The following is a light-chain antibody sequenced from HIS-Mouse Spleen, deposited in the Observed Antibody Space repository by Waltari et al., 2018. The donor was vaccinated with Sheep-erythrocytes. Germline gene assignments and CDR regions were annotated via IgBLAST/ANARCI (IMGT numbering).Light chain of an antibody. CDR3: CSYAGSSTPWV. J-gene: IGLJ3*02. CDR2: EGS. Sequence: QSALTQPASVSGSPGQSITISCTGTSSDVGSYNLVAWYHQHPAKAPNLMIYEGSKRPSWVSNRFSGSKSGNTASLTISGLQAEDEADYYCCSYAGSSTPWVFGGGTKLTVL. V-gene: IGLV2-23*01. CDR1: SSDVGSYNL.